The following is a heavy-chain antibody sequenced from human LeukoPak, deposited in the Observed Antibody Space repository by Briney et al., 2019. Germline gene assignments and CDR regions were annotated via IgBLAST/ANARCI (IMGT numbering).Heavy chain of an antibody. Sequence: GGSLRLSCAASGFTFSNYWMLWVRQAPGKGLVWVSRIKSDGSSTGYADSVKGRFTISRDNAKNTLYLQMNSLRAEDTAVYYCARDICSGGSCYGVFDYWGQGTLVTVSS. CDR3: ARDICSGGSCYGVFDY. D-gene: IGHD2-15*01. V-gene: IGHV3-74*01. J-gene: IGHJ4*02. CDR2: IKSDGSST. CDR1: GFTFSNYW.